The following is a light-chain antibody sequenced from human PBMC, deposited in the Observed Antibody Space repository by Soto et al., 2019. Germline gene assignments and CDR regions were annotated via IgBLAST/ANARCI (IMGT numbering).Light chain of an antibody. Sequence: EIALTQSRATLSLSPGERATLSCIASQSVSSSYLARYQQKPGQAPRLLIYGASSRATGIPDRFSGSGSGTDFTLTISRLEPEDFAVYYCQQYGSSPRTFGQGTKVDI. CDR3: QQYGSSPRT. V-gene: IGKV3-20*01. J-gene: IGKJ1*01. CDR2: GAS. CDR1: QSVSSSY.